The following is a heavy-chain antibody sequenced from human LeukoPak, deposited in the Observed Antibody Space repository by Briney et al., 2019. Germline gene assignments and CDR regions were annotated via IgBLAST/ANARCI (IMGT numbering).Heavy chain of an antibody. CDR1: GFNLTDYW. D-gene: IGHD4-17*01. Sequence: PGGSLRLSCAASGFNLTDYWMSWVRQAPGKGLEWVSYITTSGRTIYYADSVKGRFTISRDNAKNSLYLQMNSLRAEDTAVYYCARGEDYGTNSFDYWGQGTLVTVSS. V-gene: IGHV3-11*04. CDR3: ARGEDYGTNSFDY. CDR2: ITTSGRTI. J-gene: IGHJ4*02.